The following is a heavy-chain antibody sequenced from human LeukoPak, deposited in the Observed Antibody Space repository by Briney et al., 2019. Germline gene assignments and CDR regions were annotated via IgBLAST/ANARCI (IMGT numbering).Heavy chain of an antibody. J-gene: IGHJ4*02. D-gene: IGHD3-22*01. Sequence: SVKVSCKASGSTFSSYAISWVRQAPGQGLEWKGGIIPIFGTANYAQKFQGRVTITADESTSTAYMELSSLRSEDTAVYYCAKDGDYDSSGYYGPFDYWGQGTLVTVSS. CDR2: IIPIFGTA. V-gene: IGHV1-69*01. CDR3: AKDGDYDSSGYYGPFDY. CDR1: GSTFSSYA.